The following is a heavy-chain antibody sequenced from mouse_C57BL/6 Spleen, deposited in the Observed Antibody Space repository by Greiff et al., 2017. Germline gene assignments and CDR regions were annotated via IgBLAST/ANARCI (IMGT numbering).Heavy chain of an antibody. CDR2: SRNKANDYTT. CDR1: GFTFSDFY. CDR3: ARATNWDYFDY. J-gene: IGHJ2*01. D-gene: IGHD4-1*01. V-gene: IGHV7-1*01. Sequence: EVQLVESGGGLVQSGRSLRLSCATSGFTFSDFYMEWVRQAPGKGLEWIAASRNKANDYTTEYSASVKGRFIVSRDTSQSILYLQMNALRAEDTAIYYCARATNWDYFDYWGQGTTLTVSS.